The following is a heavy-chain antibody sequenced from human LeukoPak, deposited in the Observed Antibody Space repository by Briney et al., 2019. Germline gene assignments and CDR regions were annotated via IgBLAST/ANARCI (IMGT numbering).Heavy chain of an antibody. CDR3: ARVGGDGAEWELLPGAFDI. Sequence: ASVKVSCKASGYTFTGYYMHWVRQAPGQGLEWMGRINPNSGGTNYAQKFQGRVTMTRDTSISTAYMELSRLRSDDTAVYYCARVGGDGAEWELLPGAFDIWGQGTMVTVSS. V-gene: IGHV1-2*06. J-gene: IGHJ3*02. CDR2: INPNSGGT. CDR1: GYTFTGYY. D-gene: IGHD1-26*01.